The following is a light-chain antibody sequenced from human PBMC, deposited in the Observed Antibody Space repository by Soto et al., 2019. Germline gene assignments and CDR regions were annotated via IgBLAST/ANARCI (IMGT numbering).Light chain of an antibody. J-gene: IGKJ4*01. CDR2: GAS. CDR3: QQYGTSPLT. CDR1: QSVSSN. V-gene: IGKV3-20*01. Sequence: EIVLTQSPATLSLSPGARATLSCRASQSVSSNLAWYQQKPGQAPRLLIYGASSRATAIPDRFSGSGSGTDFTLTISRLEPEDFAVYYCQQYGTSPLTFGGGTKVDIK.